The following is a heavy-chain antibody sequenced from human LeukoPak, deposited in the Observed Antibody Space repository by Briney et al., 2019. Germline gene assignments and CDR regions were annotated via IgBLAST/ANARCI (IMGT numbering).Heavy chain of an antibody. CDR2: IKQDGSEK. CDR1: GFTFSSYW. D-gene: IGHD6-19*01. V-gene: IGHV3-7*01. J-gene: IGHJ4*02. Sequence: PGGSLRLSCAASGFTFSSYWVSWVRQAPGKGLEWVANIKQDGSEKYYVDSVKGRFTISRDNAKNSLYLQMNSLRAEDTAVYYCARDASIAVAGDYWGQGTLVTVSS. CDR3: ARDASIAVAGDY.